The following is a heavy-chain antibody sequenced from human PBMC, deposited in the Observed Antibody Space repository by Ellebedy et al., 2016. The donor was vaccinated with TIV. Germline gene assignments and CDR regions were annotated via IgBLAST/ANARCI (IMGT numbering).Heavy chain of an antibody. Sequence: GESLKISXAASGFTFSSYAMHWVRQAPGKGLEWVSAISGSGGSTYYADSVKGRFTISRDNSKNTLYLQMNSLRAEDTAVYYCAKDGGPSIAVADHPFDYWGQGTLVTVSS. CDR3: AKDGGPSIAVADHPFDY. CDR2: ISGSGGST. D-gene: IGHD6-19*01. J-gene: IGHJ4*02. CDR1: GFTFSSYA. V-gene: IGHV3-23*01.